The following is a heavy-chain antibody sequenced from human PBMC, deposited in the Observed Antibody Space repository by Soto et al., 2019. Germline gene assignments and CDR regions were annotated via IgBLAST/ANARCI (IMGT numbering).Heavy chain of an antibody. V-gene: IGHV3-23*01. J-gene: IGHJ3*02. CDR3: AKDMYYDYVWGSYKAFDI. D-gene: IGHD3-16*01. Sequence: HPGGSLRLSCAASGFTFSSYAMSWVRQAPGKGLEWVSAISGSGGSTYYADSVKGRFTISRDNSKNTLYLQMNSLRAEDTAVYYCAKDMYYDYVWGSYKAFDIWGQGTMVTVSS. CDR2: ISGSGGST. CDR1: GFTFSSYA.